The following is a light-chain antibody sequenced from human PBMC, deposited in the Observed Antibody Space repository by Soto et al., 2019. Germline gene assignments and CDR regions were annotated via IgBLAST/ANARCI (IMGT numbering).Light chain of an antibody. CDR3: SSYTSSSTLV. J-gene: IGLJ1*01. Sequence: QSALTQPASVSGSPGQSITISCTGTSSDVGGYNYVSWYQQHPGKAPKLMIYEVSNRPSGVSNRFSGSKSGNTASVTISGLQAEDEADYYCSSYTSSSTLVFGTGTKLTVL. CDR1: SSDVGGYNY. CDR2: EVS. V-gene: IGLV2-14*01.